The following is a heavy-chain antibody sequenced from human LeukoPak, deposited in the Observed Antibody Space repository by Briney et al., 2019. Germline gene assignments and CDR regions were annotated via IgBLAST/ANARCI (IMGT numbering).Heavy chain of an antibody. D-gene: IGHD4-17*01. CDR1: GGSFSGYY. Sequence: SETLSLTCAVYGGSFSGYYWSWIRQPPGKGLEWIGEINHSGSTNYNPSLKSRVTISVDTSKNQFSLKLSSVTAADTAVYYCARDKGYGDYWDYFDYWGQGTLVTVSS. V-gene: IGHV4-34*01. J-gene: IGHJ4*02. CDR3: ARDKGYGDYWDYFDY. CDR2: INHSGST.